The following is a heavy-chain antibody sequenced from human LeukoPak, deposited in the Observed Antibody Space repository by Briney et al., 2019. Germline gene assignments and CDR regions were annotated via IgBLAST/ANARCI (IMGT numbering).Heavy chain of an antibody. V-gene: IGHV3-64D*06. Sequence: GGSLRLSCSASGFTFSSCAMHWVRQAPGKGLEYVSAISSNGGSTYYADSVKGRFTISRDNSKNTLYLQMSSLRAEDTAVYYCVKRAGLGAFDIWGQGTMVTVSS. CDR3: VKRAGLGAFDI. CDR1: GFTFSSCA. D-gene: IGHD3-16*01. CDR2: ISSNGGST. J-gene: IGHJ3*02.